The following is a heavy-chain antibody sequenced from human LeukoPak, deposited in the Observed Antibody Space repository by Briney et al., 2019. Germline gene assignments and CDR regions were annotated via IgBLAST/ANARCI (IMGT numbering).Heavy chain of an antibody. CDR3: ARRDSRYYFDY. CDR2: ISGSGSTI. Sequence: GGSLRLSCEASGFTFSDYYMGWIRQAPGKGLEWLSYISGSGSTIYSADSMKGRITVSRDNAKNSLYLQMNSLRAEDTAVYYCARRDSRYYFDYWGQGTLVTVSS. CDR1: GFTFSDYY. D-gene: IGHD3-22*01. J-gene: IGHJ4*02. V-gene: IGHV3-11*01.